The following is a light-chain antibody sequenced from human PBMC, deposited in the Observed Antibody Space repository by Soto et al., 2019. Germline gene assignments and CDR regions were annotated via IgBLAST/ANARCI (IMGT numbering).Light chain of an antibody. V-gene: IGKV3-20*01. CDR2: SAY. Sequence: EIVLTQSPGTLSLSPGERATLSCRASQSISSSHLAWYQQKPGQAPRLLIYSAYSRATGIPDRVSGSRSGTDFTLTISRLEPEDFAVYYCQQYGSSPVTFGPGTKVDIK. CDR1: QSISSSH. J-gene: IGKJ3*01. CDR3: QQYGSSPVT.